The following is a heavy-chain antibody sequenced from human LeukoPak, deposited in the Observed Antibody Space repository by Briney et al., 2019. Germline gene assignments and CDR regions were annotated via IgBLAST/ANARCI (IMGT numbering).Heavy chain of an antibody. CDR1: GGSISSGSYY. V-gene: IGHV4-61*02. Sequence: SETLSLTCTVSGGSISSGSYYWSWIRQPAGKGLEWIGRIYTSGSTNYNPSLKSRVTISVDTSKNQFSLKLSSVTAADTAVYYCTRVGYGSGSYWGQGTLVTVSS. D-gene: IGHD3-10*01. CDR2: IYTSGST. CDR3: TRVGYGSGSY. J-gene: IGHJ4*02.